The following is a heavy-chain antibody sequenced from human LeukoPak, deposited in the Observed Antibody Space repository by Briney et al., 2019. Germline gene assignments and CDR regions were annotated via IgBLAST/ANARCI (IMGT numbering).Heavy chain of an antibody. J-gene: IGHJ6*02. D-gene: IGHD3-10*02. V-gene: IGHV3-23*01. CDR1: GFTFSNYA. CDR3: ARDLHYYVAMDV. CDR2: ISGSGGIT. Sequence: GGSLRLSCAASGFTFSNYAMTWVRQAPGKGLEWVSAISGSGGITHFADSVRGRFTISRDNSKNTLFLQLHNLRVEDTALYYCARDLHYYVAMDVWGQGTTVTVSS.